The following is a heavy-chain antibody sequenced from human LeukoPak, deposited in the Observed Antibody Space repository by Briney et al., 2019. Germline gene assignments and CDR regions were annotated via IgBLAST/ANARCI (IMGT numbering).Heavy chain of an antibody. CDR1: GGSISSGGYS. D-gene: IGHD3-10*01. CDR2: IYHSGST. J-gene: IGHJ5*01. Sequence: SQTLSLTRAVSGGSISSGGYSWSWIRQPPGKGLEWIGYIYHSGSTYYNPSLKSRVTISVDRSKNQFSLKLSSVTAADTAVYYCARYRSDYLRVNWFDSWGQGTLVTVSS. CDR3: ARYRSDYLRVNWFDS. V-gene: IGHV4-30-2*01.